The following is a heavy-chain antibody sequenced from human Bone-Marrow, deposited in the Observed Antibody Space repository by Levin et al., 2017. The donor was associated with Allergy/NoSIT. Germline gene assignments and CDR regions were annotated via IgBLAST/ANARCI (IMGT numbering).Heavy chain of an antibody. CDR1: GGSVSSDTYY. D-gene: IGHD4-17*01. J-gene: IGHJ4*02. Sequence: SETLSLTCTVSGGSVSSDTYYWSWIRQPPGKGLEWIGYISSSGSTYYNPSLMSRVTITVHTSNNQFSLKFTSVTPADTAVYYCARDDYADFTGWVWGQGSLVTVSS. CDR2: ISSSGST. V-gene: IGHV4-61*01. CDR3: ARDDYADFTGWV.